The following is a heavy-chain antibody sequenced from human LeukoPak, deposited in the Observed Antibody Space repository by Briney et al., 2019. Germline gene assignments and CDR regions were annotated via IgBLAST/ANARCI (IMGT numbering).Heavy chain of an antibody. CDR1: GGSISSYY. D-gene: IGHD3-22*01. V-gene: IGHV4-59*01. CDR2: IYYSGST. Sequence: PSETLSLTCTVSGGSISSYYRSWIRQPPGKGLEWIGYIYYSGSTNYNPSLKSRVTISVDTSKHQFSLKLSSVTAADTAVYYCARGFSSGPDYWGQGTLVTVSS. CDR3: ARGFSSGPDY. J-gene: IGHJ4*02.